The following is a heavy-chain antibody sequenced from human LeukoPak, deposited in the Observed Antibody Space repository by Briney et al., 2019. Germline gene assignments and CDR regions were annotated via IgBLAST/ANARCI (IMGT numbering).Heavy chain of an antibody. CDR2: ISSSSSYI. V-gene: IGHV3-21*01. J-gene: IGHJ4*02. Sequence: PGGSLRLSCAASGFTFSDAWMNWVRQAPGKGLEWVSSISSSSSYIYYADSVKGRFTISRDNAKNSLYLQMNSLRAEDTAVYYCARDAVLVDYGGSSRDYFDYWGQGTLVTVSS. CDR1: GFTFSDAW. D-gene: IGHD4-23*01. CDR3: ARDAVLVDYGGSSRDYFDY.